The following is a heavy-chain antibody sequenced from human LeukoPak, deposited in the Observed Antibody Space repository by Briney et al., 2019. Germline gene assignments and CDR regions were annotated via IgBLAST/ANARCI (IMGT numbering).Heavy chain of an antibody. CDR2: ISSSSSYI. CDR1: GFTFSIYS. CDR3: ARDRGYCSSTSCRTHFDY. V-gene: IGHV3-21*01. J-gene: IGHJ4*02. D-gene: IGHD2-2*01. Sequence: PGGSLRLSCAASGFTFSIYSMNWVRQAPGKGLEWVSSISSSSSYIYYADSMKGRFTISRDNAKNSLYLQMNSLRAEDTAVYYCARDRGYCSSTSCRTHFDYWGQGTLVTVSS.